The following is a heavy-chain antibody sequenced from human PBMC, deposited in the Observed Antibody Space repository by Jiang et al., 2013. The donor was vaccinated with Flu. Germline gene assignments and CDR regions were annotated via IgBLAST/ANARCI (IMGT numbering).Heavy chain of an antibody. D-gene: IGHD1-1*01. J-gene: IGHJ4*02. V-gene: IGHV1-2*02. CDR3: ARDDDYYFDS. CDR1: GYTFTGYY. CDR2: INPHTGDT. Sequence: SGAEVKKPGASVKVSCKASGYTFTGYYIHWVRQAPGQGLEWMGWINPHTGDTNYAKIFQGRVTITRDTSISTAYLELSRLISDDTAVYYCARDDDYYFDSWGQGAPGHRLL.